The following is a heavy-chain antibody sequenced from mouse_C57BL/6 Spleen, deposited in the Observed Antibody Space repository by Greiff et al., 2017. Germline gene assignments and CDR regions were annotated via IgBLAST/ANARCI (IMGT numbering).Heavy chain of an antibody. D-gene: IGHD2-4*01. Sequence: EVKLVESEGGLVQPGSSMKLSCTASGFTFRDYYMAWVRQVPEKGLEWVANINYDGSSTYYLDSLKSSFIISGDKAKNIPYLQMSSLTSEDTATYYCARAGDYDNYVDYWGQGTTLTVSA. CDR3: ARAGDYDNYVDY. V-gene: IGHV5-16*01. CDR2: INYDGSST. CDR1: GFTFRDYY. J-gene: IGHJ2*01.